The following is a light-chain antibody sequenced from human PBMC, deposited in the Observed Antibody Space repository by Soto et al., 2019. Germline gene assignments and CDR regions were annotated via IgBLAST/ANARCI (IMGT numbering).Light chain of an antibody. CDR1: QSVSNNY. J-gene: IGKJ1*01. CDR2: GAS. V-gene: IGKV3-20*01. CDR3: QQYGGSGT. Sequence: EIVLTQSPGTPSLSPGERATLSCRASQSVSNNYLAWYQQKPGQAPRLLIYGASNRATGIPDRFSGSGSGTDFTLTISRLEPEDFAVYYCQQYGGSGTFGQGTKVDIK.